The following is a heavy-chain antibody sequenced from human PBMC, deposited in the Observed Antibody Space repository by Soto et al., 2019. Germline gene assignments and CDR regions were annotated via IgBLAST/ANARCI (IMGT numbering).Heavy chain of an antibody. CDR2: ISGSGGDT. D-gene: IGHD4-17*01. V-gene: IGHV3-23*01. Sequence: EVQLLESGGGLVQPGGSVRLSCAGSGFTFRTYAMTWVRQAPGKGLEWVSAISGSGGDTYYADSVKGRFTISRDNSKNTLYLQMVSLRAEDTAVYYCAKVTVTTSPDYWGQRTLVTVSS. CDR1: GFTFRTYA. J-gene: IGHJ4*02. CDR3: AKVTVTTSPDY.